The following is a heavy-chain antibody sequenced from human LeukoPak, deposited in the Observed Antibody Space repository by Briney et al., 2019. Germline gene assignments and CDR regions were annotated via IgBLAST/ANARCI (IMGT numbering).Heavy chain of an antibody. D-gene: IGHD3-3*01. CDR1: GYTFTSYG. CDR2: ISAYNGNT. V-gene: IGHV1-18*01. J-gene: IGHJ4*02. CDR3: ASYLRDFWSGYFGY. Sequence: GASVKVSCKASGYTFTSYGISWVRQAPGQGLEWMGWISAYNGNTNYAQKLQGRVTMTTDTSTSTAYMELRSLRSDDTAVYYCASYLRDFWSGYFGYWGQGTLVTVSS.